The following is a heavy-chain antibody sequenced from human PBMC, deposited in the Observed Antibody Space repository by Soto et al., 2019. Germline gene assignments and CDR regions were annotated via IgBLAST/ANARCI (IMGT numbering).Heavy chain of an antibody. CDR3: AKLIYSSSPQFDS. CDR2: ISADGGST. D-gene: IGHD6-6*01. CDR1: GLTFSNSA. Sequence: GGSLRLSCAASGLTFSNSALSWFRQAPGKGLEWVSGISADGGSTYYADSVKGRFTDSRDNSQNTQYLQMNRQRDEDTAVYYCAKLIYSSSPQFDSWGQGTLVTVSS. J-gene: IGHJ4*02. V-gene: IGHV3-23*01.